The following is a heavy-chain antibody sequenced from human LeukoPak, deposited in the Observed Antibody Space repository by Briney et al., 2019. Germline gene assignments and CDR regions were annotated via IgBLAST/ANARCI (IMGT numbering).Heavy chain of an antibody. CDR2: ISWNSGSI. Sequence: AGGSLRLSCAASGFTFDDYAIHWVRQAPGEGLEWVSGISWNSGSIGYADSVKGRFTISRDNAKNSLYLQMNSLRAEDTALYYCAKSSGSSSWYYFDYWGQGTLVTVSS. J-gene: IGHJ4*02. CDR3: AKSSGSSSWYYFDY. CDR1: GFTFDDYA. V-gene: IGHV3-9*01. D-gene: IGHD6-13*01.